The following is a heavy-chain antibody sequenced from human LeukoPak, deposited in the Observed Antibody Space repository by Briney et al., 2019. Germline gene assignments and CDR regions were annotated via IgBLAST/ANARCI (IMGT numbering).Heavy chain of an antibody. J-gene: IGHJ4*02. CDR3: ANIVRGYSSGWLDY. Sequence: GGSLRLSCAASGFTFSNYGMHWVRQAPGKGLEWVAVISYDGSNKYYAVSAQGRFTISRDNSKNTLYLQMNSLRAEDTAVYYCANIVRGYSSGWLDYWGQGTLVTVSS. V-gene: IGHV3-30*18. CDR1: GFTFSNYG. CDR2: ISYDGSNK. D-gene: IGHD6-19*01.